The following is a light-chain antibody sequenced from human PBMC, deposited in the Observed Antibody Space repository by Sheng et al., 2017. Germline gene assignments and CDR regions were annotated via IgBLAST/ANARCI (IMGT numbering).Light chain of an antibody. CDR2: DAS. J-gene: IGKJ3*01. V-gene: IGKV3-20*01. Sequence: EIVLTQSPGTLSLSPGERATLSCRASQTISSNSLAWYQQRPGQAPRLLIYDASSRATGFPDRFSGSGSGTDFTLTISRLEPEDFAVYYCQQYGTSPLTFGPGTKVDIK. CDR1: QTISSNS. CDR3: QQYGTSPLT.